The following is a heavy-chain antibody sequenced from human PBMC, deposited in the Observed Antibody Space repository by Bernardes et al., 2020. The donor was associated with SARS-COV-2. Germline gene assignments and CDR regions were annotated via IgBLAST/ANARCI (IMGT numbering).Heavy chain of an antibody. D-gene: IGHD6-19*01. V-gene: IGHV1-2*02. CDR1: GYTFPVYY. J-gene: IGHJ6*02. CDR3: ARDLHSEGIAVAGTSYYYYYGMDV. Sequence: ASVKVSRKASGYTFPVYYMHWVRQAPGQGREWMGWINSNSVRPNHSQTCQGRVTMTRDTSIITAYMELSRLRSDDTAVYYCARDLHSEGIAVAGTSYYYYYGMDVWGQGTTVTVSS. CDR2: INSNSVRP.